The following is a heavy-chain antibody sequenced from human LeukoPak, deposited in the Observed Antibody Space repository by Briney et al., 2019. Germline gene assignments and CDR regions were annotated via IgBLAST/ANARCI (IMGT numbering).Heavy chain of an antibody. CDR3: ARSEDYGDLNWFDP. CDR1: DYTFTSYG. CDR2: ISAYNGNT. Sequence: GASVKVSCKASDYTFTSYGISWVRQAPGQGLEWMGWISAYNGNTNYAQKLQGRVTMATDTSTSTAYMELRSLRSDDTAVYYCARSEDYGDLNWFDPWGQGTLVTVSS. V-gene: IGHV1-18*01. J-gene: IGHJ5*02. D-gene: IGHD4-17*01.